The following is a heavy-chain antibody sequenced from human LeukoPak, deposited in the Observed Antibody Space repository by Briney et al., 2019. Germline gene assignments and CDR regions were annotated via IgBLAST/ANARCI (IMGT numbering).Heavy chain of an antibody. J-gene: IGHJ5*02. D-gene: IGHD4-17*01. CDR3: LRRDYGDYIQQYNCFDP. Sequence: PSETLSLTCNVSGGSISDKSYYWGWIRQHPGKGLEWIEYIYYSGNTYYNPSLKGRVTILVDTSKNQFSLKLSSVTAADTAVYYCLRRDYGDYIQQYNCFDPGGQGTLVTVSP. CDR1: GGSISDKSYY. V-gene: IGHV4-31*03. CDR2: IYYSGNT.